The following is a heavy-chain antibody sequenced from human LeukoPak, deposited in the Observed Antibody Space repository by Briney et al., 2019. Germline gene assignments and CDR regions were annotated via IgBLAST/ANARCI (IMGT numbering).Heavy chain of an antibody. CDR2: VDYTGIT. J-gene: IGHJ6*02. CDR1: GGSISSSGYY. Sequence: SETLSLTCTVSGGSISSSGYYWGWIRQPPGKGLEWIGSVDYTGITSYSPSLKSRVTISVDTSKNQFSLKVSSVSAADTGVYYCARVAWGVMVRGVSGMDVWGQGTTVTVSS. V-gene: IGHV4-39*01. CDR3: ARVAWGVMVRGVSGMDV. D-gene: IGHD3-10*01.